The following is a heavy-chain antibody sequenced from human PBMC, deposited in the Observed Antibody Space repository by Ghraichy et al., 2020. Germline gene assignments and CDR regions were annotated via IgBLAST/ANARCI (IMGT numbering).Heavy chain of an antibody. CDR3: ARAYCSGGSCYRAGTPNSGVDY. J-gene: IGHJ4*02. V-gene: IGHV1-46*01. CDR2: INPSGGST. D-gene: IGHD2-15*01. Sequence: ASVKVSCKASGYTFTSYYMHWVRQAPGQGLEWMGIINPSGGSTSYAQKFQGRVTMTRDTSTSTVYMELSSLRSEDTAVYYCARAYCSGGSCYRAGTPNSGVDYWGQGTLVTVSS. CDR1: GYTFTSYY.